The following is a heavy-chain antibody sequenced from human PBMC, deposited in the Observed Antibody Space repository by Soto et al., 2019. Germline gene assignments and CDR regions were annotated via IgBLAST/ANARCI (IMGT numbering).Heavy chain of an antibody. V-gene: IGHV5-51*01. CDR2: IDPGNSHT. CDR3: VRTARTYHYNDMDV. J-gene: IGHJ6*02. Sequence: PGESLKVSGKGSGYSFTSYWIAWVRQMPGRGLEWMGVIDPGNSHTRYSPSFEGQVTISADKSISTAYLQWSSLKASDTARYYCVRTARTYHYNDMDVWGQGTTVTVSS. CDR1: GYSFTSYW. D-gene: IGHD3-10*01.